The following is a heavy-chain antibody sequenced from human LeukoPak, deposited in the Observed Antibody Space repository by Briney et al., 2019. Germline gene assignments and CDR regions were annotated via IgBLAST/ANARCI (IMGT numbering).Heavy chain of an antibody. CDR3: AKARMRYSYDYYFDY. CDR1: GFTFTTYA. CDR2: ITGSGDTT. V-gene: IGHV3-23*01. J-gene: IGHJ4*02. Sequence: GGSLRPSCAASGFTFTTYAMTWVRQAPGKGLEWVSGITGSGDTTYYADSVKGRFTISRDNSKNTLYLQMNSLRAEDTAVYYCAKARMRYSYDYYFDYWGQGTLVTVSS. D-gene: IGHD5-18*01.